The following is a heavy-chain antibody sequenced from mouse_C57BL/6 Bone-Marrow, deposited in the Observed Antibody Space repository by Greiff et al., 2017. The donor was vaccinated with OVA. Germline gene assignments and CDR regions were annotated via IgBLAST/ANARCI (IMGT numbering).Heavy chain of an antibody. Sequence: VQLQQSGAELERPGASVKLSCKASGYTFTSYGISWVKQRTGQGLEWIGEIYPRSGNTYYNEKFKGKATLPADKSSSTAYMELRSLTSEDSAVYFCARNYSNGFAYWGQGTLVTVSA. CDR2: IYPRSGNT. V-gene: IGHV1-81*01. CDR3: ARNYSNGFAY. D-gene: IGHD2-5*01. CDR1: GYTFTSYG. J-gene: IGHJ3*01.